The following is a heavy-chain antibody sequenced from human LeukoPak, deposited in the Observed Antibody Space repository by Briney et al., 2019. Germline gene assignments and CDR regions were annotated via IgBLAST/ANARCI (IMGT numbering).Heavy chain of an antibody. D-gene: IGHD3-9*01. V-gene: IGHV3-30*04. CDR3: ARVKESNYDILTGVDY. Sequence: TGGSLRLSCAASGFTFSSYAMHWVRQAPGKGLEWVAVISYDGSNKCYADSVKGRFTISRDNSKNTLYLQMNSLRAEDTAVYYCARVKESNYDILTGVDYWGQGTLVTVSS. CDR2: ISYDGSNK. J-gene: IGHJ4*02. CDR1: GFTFSSYA.